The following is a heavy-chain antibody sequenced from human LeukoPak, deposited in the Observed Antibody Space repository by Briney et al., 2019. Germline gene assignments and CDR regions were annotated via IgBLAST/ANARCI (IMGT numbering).Heavy chain of an antibody. J-gene: IGHJ6*02. CDR2: ISGSGGST. CDR1: GFTLSSYA. V-gene: IGHV3-23*01. D-gene: IGHD1-14*01. CDR3: AKKRQPGYYYYYYGMDV. Sequence: GASLRLSCAASGFTLSSYAMSWVRQAPGKGLEWVSAISGSGGSTYYADSVKGRFTISRDNSKNTLYLQMNSLRAEDTAVYYCAKKRQPGYYYYYYGMDVWGQGTTVTVSS.